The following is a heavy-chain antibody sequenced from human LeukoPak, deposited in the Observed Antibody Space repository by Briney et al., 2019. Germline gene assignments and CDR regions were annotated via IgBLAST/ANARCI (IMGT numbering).Heavy chain of an antibody. CDR1: GGSISSYY. CDR2: IYYSGST. CDR3: ARVGSYDWVLDY. V-gene: IGHV4-59*08. D-gene: IGHD5-12*01. J-gene: IGHJ4*02. Sequence: PSETLSLTCTVSGGSISSYYWSWIRQPPGKGLEWIGYIYYSGSTNYNPSLKSRVTISVDTSKNQFSLKLSSVTAADTAVYYCARVGSYDWVLDYWGQGTLGTVSS.